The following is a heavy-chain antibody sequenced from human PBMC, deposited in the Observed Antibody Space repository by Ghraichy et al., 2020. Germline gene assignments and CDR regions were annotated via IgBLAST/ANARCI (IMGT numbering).Heavy chain of an antibody. CDR3: ARRVFRLRYFDL. J-gene: IGHJ2*01. V-gene: IGHV4-39*01. CDR1: GGSISSSSYY. CDR2: IYYSGST. D-gene: IGHD2-15*01. Sequence: SETLSLTCTVSGGSISSSSYYWGWIRQPPGKGLEWIGSIYYSGSTYYNPSRKSRVTISVDTSKNQFSLKLSSVTAADTAVYYCARRVFRLRYFDLWGRGTLVTVSS.